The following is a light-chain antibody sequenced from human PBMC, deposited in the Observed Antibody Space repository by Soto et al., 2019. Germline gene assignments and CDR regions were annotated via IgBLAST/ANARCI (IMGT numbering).Light chain of an antibody. J-gene: IGKJ5*01. V-gene: IGKV3-15*01. CDR3: QQYNNWPFS. CDR2: DVS. CDR1: QGVTTN. Sequence: EIVMTQSPATLSVSPGERATLSCRAVQGVTTNFAWYQQKSGQSPRLLIYDVSTRATGVPARFSGTGSETDFTLTISGLQSDDSAVYFCQQYNNWPFSFGQGTRLEI.